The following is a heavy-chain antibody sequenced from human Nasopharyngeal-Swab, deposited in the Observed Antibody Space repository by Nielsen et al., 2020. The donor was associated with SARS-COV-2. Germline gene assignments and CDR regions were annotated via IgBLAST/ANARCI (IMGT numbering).Heavy chain of an antibody. CDR3: ARRDSRSSGVDL. Sequence: GESLKISCQGSGYSFSISWIGWVRQVPGKGPEWMGIINPSDSETRYSPSFEGQVTISADRSTSTAYLQWSSLKASDSAIYYCARRDSRSSGVDLWGQGTLVTVSS. J-gene: IGHJ5*02. CDR1: GYSFSISW. D-gene: IGHD6-6*01. CDR2: INPSDSET. V-gene: IGHV5-51*01.